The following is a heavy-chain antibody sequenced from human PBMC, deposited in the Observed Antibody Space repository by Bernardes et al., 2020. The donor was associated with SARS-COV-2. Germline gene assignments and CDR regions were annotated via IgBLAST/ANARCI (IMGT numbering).Heavy chain of an antibody. J-gene: IGHJ6*03. D-gene: IGHD2-2*01. CDR3: ANEYCSSTSCSRLGSYYYYMDV. CDR1: GFTFSSYA. V-gene: IGHV3-23*01. CDR2: ISGSGGST. Sequence: GGSLRLSCAASGFTFSSYAMSWVRQAPGKGLEWVSAISGSGGSTYYADSVKGRFTISRDNSKNTLYLQMNSLRAEDTAVYYCANEYCSSTSCSRLGSYYYYMDVWGKGTTVTVSS.